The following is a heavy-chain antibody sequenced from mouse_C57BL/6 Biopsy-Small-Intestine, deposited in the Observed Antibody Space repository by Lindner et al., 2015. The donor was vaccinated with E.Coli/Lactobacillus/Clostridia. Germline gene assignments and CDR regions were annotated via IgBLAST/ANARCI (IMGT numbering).Heavy chain of an antibody. V-gene: IGHV5-17*01. Sequence: VQLQESGGGLVKPGGSLKLSCAASGFTFSDYGMHWVRQAPEKGLEWVAYISSGSSTIYYADTVKGRFTISRDNAKNTLFLQMTSLRSEDTATYYCARRGEDYYAMDYWGQGTSVTVSS. CDR1: GFTFSDYG. CDR3: ARRGEDYYAMDY. CDR2: ISSGSSTI. J-gene: IGHJ4*01.